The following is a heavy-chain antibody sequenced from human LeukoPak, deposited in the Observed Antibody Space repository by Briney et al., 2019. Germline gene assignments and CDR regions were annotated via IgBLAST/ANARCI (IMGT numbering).Heavy chain of an antibody. D-gene: IGHD4-17*01. J-gene: IGHJ3*02. V-gene: IGHV1-2*02. CDR1: GYTFTGYY. CDR2: INPNSGGT. Sequence: GASVKVSCKASGYTFTGYYMHWVRQAPGKGLEWMGWINPNSGGTNYAQKFQGRVTMTSDTSISTAYMELSRLRFDDTAVYYCARVCVYGDYSDAFDIWGQGTMVTVSS. CDR3: ARVCVYGDYSDAFDI.